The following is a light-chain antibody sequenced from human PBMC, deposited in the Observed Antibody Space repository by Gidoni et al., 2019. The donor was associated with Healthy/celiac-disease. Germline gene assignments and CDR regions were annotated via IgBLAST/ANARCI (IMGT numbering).Light chain of an antibody. J-gene: IGKJ1*01. CDR1: QSISRY. CDR3: KQSYSTPGT. CDR2: AAS. Sequence: DIQMTQSPSSLSASVGDRVTITCRASQSISRYLNWYQQKPGKAPKLLVYAASSFQSGVHSRFSGSGSGTDFTITSSSLKPEDFATYCCKQSYSTPGTFGQGTKVEIK. V-gene: IGKV1-39*01.